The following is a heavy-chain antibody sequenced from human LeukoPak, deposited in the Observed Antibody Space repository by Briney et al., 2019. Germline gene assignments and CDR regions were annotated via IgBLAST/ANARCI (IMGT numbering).Heavy chain of an antibody. CDR1: GFTFSSYS. Sequence: PGGSLRLSCAASGFTFSSYSMNWVRQAPGKGMEWVSSISSSSSYIYYADSVKGRFTISRDNAKNSLYLQMNSLRAEDTAVYYCARDHLHDYYDSITWFDPWGQGTLVTVSS. D-gene: IGHD3-22*01. CDR3: ARDHLHDYYDSITWFDP. J-gene: IGHJ5*02. V-gene: IGHV3-21*01. CDR2: ISSSSSYI.